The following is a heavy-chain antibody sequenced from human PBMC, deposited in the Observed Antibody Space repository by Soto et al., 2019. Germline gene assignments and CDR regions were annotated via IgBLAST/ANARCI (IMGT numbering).Heavy chain of an antibody. V-gene: IGHV1-69*13. D-gene: IGHD2-2*01. CDR3: ARDPQYCSSTSCYGPYYYYYGMDV. J-gene: IGHJ6*02. CDR1: GGTFSSYA. CDR2: IIPIFGTA. Sequence: SVKVSCKASGGTFSSYAISWVRQAPGQGLEGMGGIIPIFGTANYAQKFQGRVTITADESTSTAYMELSSLRSEDTAVYYCARDPQYCSSTSCYGPYYYYYGMDVWGQGTTVTAP.